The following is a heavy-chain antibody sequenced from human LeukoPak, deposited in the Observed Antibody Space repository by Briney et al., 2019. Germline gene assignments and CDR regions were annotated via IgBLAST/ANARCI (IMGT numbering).Heavy chain of an antibody. CDR2: INTNTGNP. V-gene: IGHV7-4-1*02. CDR1: GYIFTAFA. CDR3: AREGWFDP. Sequence: ASVKVSCKPSGYIFTAFAINWVRQAPGQGLEWMGWINTNTGNPTYAQGFTRRFVFSLDTSVSTAYLQISSLKADDTAVYYCAREGWFDPWGQGTLVSVSS. J-gene: IGHJ5*02.